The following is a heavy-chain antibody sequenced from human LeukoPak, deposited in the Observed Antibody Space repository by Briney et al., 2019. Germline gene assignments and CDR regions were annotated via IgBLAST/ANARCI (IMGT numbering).Heavy chain of an antibody. CDR3: ASGSGPDY. CDR1: GFTFSIYW. Sequence: GGSLRLSCAASGFTFSIYWMSWVRQAPGKGLEWVANINQDGSQKYYVDSVKGRFTISRDNAKNSLYLQMNSLRAEDTAVYYCASGSGPDYWGQGTLVTVSS. J-gene: IGHJ4*02. V-gene: IGHV3-7*01. D-gene: IGHD2-15*01. CDR2: INQDGSQK.